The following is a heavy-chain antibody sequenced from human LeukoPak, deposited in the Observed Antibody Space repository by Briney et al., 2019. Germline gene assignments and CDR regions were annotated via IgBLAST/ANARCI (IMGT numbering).Heavy chain of an antibody. CDR2: ISSSGSTI. CDR1: GFTFSDYY. Sequence: GGSLRLSCAASGFTFSDYYMSWIRQAPGKGLEWVSYISSSGSTIYYADSVKGRFTISRDNAKNSLYLQMNSLRAEDTAVYYCARVPSRSDYDFWSGYSYYFDYWGQGTLVTVSS. CDR3: ARVPSRSDYDFWSGYSYYFDY. V-gene: IGHV3-11*01. D-gene: IGHD3-3*01. J-gene: IGHJ4*02.